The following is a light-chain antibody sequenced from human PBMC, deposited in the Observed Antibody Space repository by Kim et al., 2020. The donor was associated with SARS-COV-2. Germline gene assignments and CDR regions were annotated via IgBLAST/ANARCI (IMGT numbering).Light chain of an antibody. Sequence: SPGERATLSCSASQSVDSSYLAGYQQKPGQAPRILIYGASIRATGIQDRFSGSGSGTDFTLTISRLEPEDFAVYYCQQYGNSPLTFGGGTKVDIK. CDR3: QQYGNSPLT. J-gene: IGKJ4*01. CDR1: QSVDSSY. V-gene: IGKV3-20*01. CDR2: GAS.